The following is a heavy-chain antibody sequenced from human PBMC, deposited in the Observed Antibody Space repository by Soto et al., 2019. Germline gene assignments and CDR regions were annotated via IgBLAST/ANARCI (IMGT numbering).Heavy chain of an antibody. Sequence: EVQLVQSGAEVKKPGESLKISCKGSGYSFTSYWIGWVRQMPGKGLEWMGVIYPSNSDTTYSPSFQGQVTISADKSIRTAYLQWSSLKASDTAMYYCARHQRPRVGPTYYYYDMVLWGQGTSVTVSS. D-gene: IGHD1-26*01. CDR1: GYSFTSYW. CDR2: IYPSNSDT. CDR3: ARHQRPRVGPTYYYYDMVL. J-gene: IGHJ6*02. V-gene: IGHV5-51*01.